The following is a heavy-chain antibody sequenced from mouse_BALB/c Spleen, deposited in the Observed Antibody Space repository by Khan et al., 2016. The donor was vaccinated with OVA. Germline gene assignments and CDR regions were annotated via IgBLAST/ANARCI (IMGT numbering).Heavy chain of an antibody. V-gene: IGHV3-2*02. Sequence: EVQLQESGPDLVKPSQSLSLTCTVTGYSITRDYAWNWIRQFPGNKLEWMGYISNSGSASYNPSLKSRISITRDTSKNQFFLQLDSVTTEDTATDYCASDLGRYYAMDYWGQGTSVTVSS. D-gene: IGHD4-1*01. CDR2: ISNSGSA. CDR3: ASDLGRYYAMDY. CDR1: GYSITRDYA. J-gene: IGHJ4*01.